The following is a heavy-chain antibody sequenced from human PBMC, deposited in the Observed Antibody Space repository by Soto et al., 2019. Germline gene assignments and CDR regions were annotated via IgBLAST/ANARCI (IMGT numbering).Heavy chain of an antibody. D-gene: IGHD5-12*01. J-gene: IGHJ5*02. CDR2: ISAYNGNT. Sequence: ASVKVCCKESGYTFASCGSSWVRQANRQGLEWMGWISAYNGNTNYAQKLQGRVTMTTDTSTSTAYMELRSLRSDDTAVYYCARDLRVAVATPWVVTWFDPWGQGTLVTVSS. V-gene: IGHV1-18*01. CDR3: ARDLRVAVATPWVVTWFDP. CDR1: GYTFASCG.